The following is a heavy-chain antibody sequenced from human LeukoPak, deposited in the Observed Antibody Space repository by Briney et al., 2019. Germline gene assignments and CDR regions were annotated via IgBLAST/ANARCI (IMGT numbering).Heavy chain of an antibody. CDR3: ARGNYYDSSGYYPREFDY. V-gene: IGHV4-30-4*01. CDR2: IPYSGNT. Sequence: PSQTLSLTCTVSGGSISNTDSYWDWIRQPPGKGLEWIGFIPYSGNTYSTPSLESRLTISIDTAKNQFSLQLNFVTPEDTAVYYCARGNYYDSSGYYPREFDYWGQGTLVTVSS. CDR1: GGSISNTDSY. D-gene: IGHD3-22*01. J-gene: IGHJ4*02.